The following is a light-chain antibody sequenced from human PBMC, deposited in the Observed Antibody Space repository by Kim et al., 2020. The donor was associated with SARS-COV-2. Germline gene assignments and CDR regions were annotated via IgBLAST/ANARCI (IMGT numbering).Light chain of an antibody. Sequence: QSVLTQTPSASGTPGQRITISCSGSSSNIGGNTVNWYQQIPGTAPKVVIYSNDQRPSGVPNRFSGSKSGNLASLAISGIQSGDEGDYYCAAWDDSLNGPLFGGGTQLTVL. CDR2: SND. J-gene: IGLJ2*01. CDR1: SSNIGGNT. V-gene: IGLV1-44*01. CDR3: AAWDDSLNGPL.